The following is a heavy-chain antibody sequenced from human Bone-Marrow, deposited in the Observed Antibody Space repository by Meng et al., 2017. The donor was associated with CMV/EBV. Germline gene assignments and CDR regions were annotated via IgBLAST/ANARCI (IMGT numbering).Heavy chain of an antibody. V-gene: IGHV4-4*02. CDR2: IHHSGNT. CDR1: SGSISSNKW. Sequence: GSLRLSCAVSSGSISSNKWWSWVRQPPGKGLEWIGEIHHSGNTNYNPSLKSRVTISIDKSKNQFSLKLSFVTAADTAVYYCVKLGGNGVGYEYGMDVWGQGTTVTASS. J-gene: IGHJ6*02. D-gene: IGHD4-23*01. CDR3: VKLGGNGVGYEYGMDV.